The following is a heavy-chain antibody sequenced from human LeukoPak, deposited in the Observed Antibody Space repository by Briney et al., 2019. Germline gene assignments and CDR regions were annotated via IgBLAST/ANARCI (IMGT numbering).Heavy chain of an antibody. Sequence: GGSLRLSCAASGFTFSSYSMNWVRQAPGKGLEWVSYISSSSSTIYYADSVKGRFTISRDNSKNTLYLQMNSLRAEDTAVYYCARTLGDTYCGGDCYNPFDYWGQGTLVTVSS. CDR3: ARTLGDTYCGGDCYNPFDY. J-gene: IGHJ4*02. CDR2: ISSSSSTI. D-gene: IGHD2-21*02. V-gene: IGHV3-48*01. CDR1: GFTFSSYS.